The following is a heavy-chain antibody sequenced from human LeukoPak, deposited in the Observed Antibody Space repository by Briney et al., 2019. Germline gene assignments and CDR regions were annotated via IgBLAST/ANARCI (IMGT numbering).Heavy chain of an antibody. CDR3: ARKDSSGSTDAFDI. D-gene: IGHD3-22*01. Sequence: SETLSLTCTVSGGSISSYYWSWIRQPPGKGLEWIGYIYYSGSTNYNPSLKSRVSISVDTSKNQFSLKLSSVTAADTAVYYCARKDSSGSTDAFDIWGQGTMVTVSS. CDR1: GGSISSYY. CDR2: IYYSGST. V-gene: IGHV4-59*01. J-gene: IGHJ3*02.